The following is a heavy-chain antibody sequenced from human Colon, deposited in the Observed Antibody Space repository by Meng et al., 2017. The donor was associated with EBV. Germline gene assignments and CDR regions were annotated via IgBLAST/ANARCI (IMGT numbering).Heavy chain of an antibody. D-gene: IGHD1-1*01. CDR3: MRDLLVLEKNEV. Sequence: VQFQESGPGLVKPSETLSLTCAVSGGSISSSNWWGWVRQSPEKGLEWIGEIFHSGLTNYNPSLQSRVTISVDKSKNQFSLEVTSVTAADTAIYYCMRDLLVLEKNEVWGRGTLVTVSS. J-gene: IGHJ2*01. CDR1: GGSISSSNW. V-gene: IGHV4-4*02. CDR2: IFHSGLT.